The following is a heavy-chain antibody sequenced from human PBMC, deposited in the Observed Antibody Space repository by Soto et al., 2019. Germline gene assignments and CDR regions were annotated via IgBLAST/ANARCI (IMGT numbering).Heavy chain of an antibody. CDR1: GGSISSGGYY. J-gene: IGHJ6*02. CDR2: IYYSGST. CDR3: ARGGCISTSCYYYYGMDV. Sequence: QVQLQESGPGLVKPSQTLSLTCTVSGGSISSGGYYWSWIRQHPGKGLEWIGYIYYSGSTYYNPSLKSRVTISVDTSKNQFSLKLSSVTAADTAVYYCARGGCISTSCYYYYGMDVWGQGTTVTVSS. V-gene: IGHV4-31*03. D-gene: IGHD2-2*01.